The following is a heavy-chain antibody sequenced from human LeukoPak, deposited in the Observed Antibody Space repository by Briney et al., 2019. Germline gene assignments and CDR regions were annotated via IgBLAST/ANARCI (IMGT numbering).Heavy chain of an antibody. CDR2: ISSSGNTI. CDR3: ARYCSSTSCYVDVGYYYMDV. V-gene: IGHV3-48*04. D-gene: IGHD2-2*01. J-gene: IGHJ6*03. Sequence: GGSLRLSCAASGFTFSSYSMNWVRQAPGKGLEWVSYISSSGNTIYYADSVKGRFTISRDNAKNSLYLQMNSLRAEDTAVYYCARYCSSTSCYVDVGYYYMDVWGKGTTVTISS. CDR1: GFTFSSYS.